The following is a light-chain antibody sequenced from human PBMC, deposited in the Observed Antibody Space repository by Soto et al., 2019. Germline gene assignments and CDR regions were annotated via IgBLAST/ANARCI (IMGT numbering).Light chain of an antibody. Sequence: QAVVTQPASVSGSPGQSITISCTGTSSDVGGYNYVSWYQHHPGKAPKLMIFDVSNRPSGVSNRFSGSKPGNTASLTISGLQPEDEADYYCSSYTTSNTRQIVFGTGTKLTVL. J-gene: IGLJ1*01. CDR1: SSDVGGYNY. CDR2: DVS. V-gene: IGLV2-14*03. CDR3: SSYTTSNTRQIV.